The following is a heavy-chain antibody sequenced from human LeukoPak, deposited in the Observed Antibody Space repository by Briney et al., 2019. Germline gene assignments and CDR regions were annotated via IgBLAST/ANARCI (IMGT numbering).Heavy chain of an antibody. CDR1: GGSISSGDYY. V-gene: IGHV4-30-4*01. J-gene: IGHJ5*02. CDR3: ARTYYYGSGGPDWFDP. Sequence: SETLSLTCTVSGGSISSGDYYWSWIRQPPGKGLEWIGYIYYSGSTYYNPSLKSRVTISVDTSKNQFSLKLSSVTAADTAVYYYARTYYYGSGGPDWFDPWGQGTLVTVSS. CDR2: IYYSGST. D-gene: IGHD3-10*01.